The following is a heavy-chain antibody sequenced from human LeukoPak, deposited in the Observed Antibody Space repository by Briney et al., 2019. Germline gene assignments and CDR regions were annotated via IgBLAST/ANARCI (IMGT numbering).Heavy chain of an antibody. V-gene: IGHV4-34*01. J-gene: IGHJ4*02. D-gene: IGHD6-19*01. CDR3: ARKFGYSSGFGR. Sequence: SETLSLTCAVYGGSFSGYYWSWIRQPPGKGLEWIGEINHSGSTNYNPSLKSRVTISVDTSKNQFSLKLSSVTAAVTAVYYCARKFGYSSGFGRWGQGTLVTVSS. CDR1: GGSFSGYY. CDR2: INHSGST.